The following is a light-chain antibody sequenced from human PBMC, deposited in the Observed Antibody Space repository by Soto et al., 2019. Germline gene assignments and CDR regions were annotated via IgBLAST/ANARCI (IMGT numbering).Light chain of an antibody. CDR2: QAS. Sequence: DIQMTQSPSTLSASVGDRVAITCRASQSVSGWLAWYQQKPGKVPTLLIYQASTLEDGVPSRFSGSGSGTEFTLTISSLQPDDSATYYCQHYNDYSYTFGPGTNLEIK. CDR1: QSVSGW. J-gene: IGKJ2*01. CDR3: QHYNDYSYT. V-gene: IGKV1-5*03.